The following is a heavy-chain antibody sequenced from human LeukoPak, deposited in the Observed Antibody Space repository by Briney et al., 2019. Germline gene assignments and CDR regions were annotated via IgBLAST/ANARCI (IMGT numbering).Heavy chain of an antibody. Sequence: SETLSLTCTVSGGSISSSSYYWGWLRQPPGKGLEWIGSIYYSGITYYNPSLKSRVTISVDTSKNQFSLKLSSVTAADTAVYYCARAHYDFWSGYLDLWGRGTLVTVSS. J-gene: IGHJ2*01. CDR1: GGSISSSSYY. D-gene: IGHD3-3*01. CDR3: ARAHYDFWSGYLDL. CDR2: IYYSGIT. V-gene: IGHV4-39*07.